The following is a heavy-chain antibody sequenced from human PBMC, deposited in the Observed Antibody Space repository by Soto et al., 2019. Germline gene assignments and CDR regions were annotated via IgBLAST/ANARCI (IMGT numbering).Heavy chain of an antibody. V-gene: IGHV3-48*02. D-gene: IGHD6-13*01. Sequence: EVQLVESGGGLVQPGGSLRLSCAASGFTFSSYSMNWVCQAPGTGLEWVSYISSSSSTIYYADSVKGRFTISRDNAKNSLYLQMNSLRDEDTAVYYCARDRISVVRQLVLLDSWGQGTLVTVSS. J-gene: IGHJ4*02. CDR2: ISSSSSTI. CDR3: ARDRISVVRQLVLLDS. CDR1: GFTFSSYS.